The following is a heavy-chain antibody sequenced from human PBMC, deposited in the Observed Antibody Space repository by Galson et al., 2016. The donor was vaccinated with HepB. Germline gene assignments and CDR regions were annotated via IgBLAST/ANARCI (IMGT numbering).Heavy chain of an antibody. J-gene: IGHJ4*02. CDR3: TRRQTGNHPFDY. D-gene: IGHD1-14*01. V-gene: IGHV3-9*01. Sequence: SLRLSCAASGFAFDDFGMHWVRQVPGKGLEWLSGINGNSQIIKYADSVKGRLTISRDNAKNSLHLQMNSLRPEDTALYYCTRRQTGNHPFDYWGQGTLVTVSS. CDR2: INGNSQII. CDR1: GFAFDDFG.